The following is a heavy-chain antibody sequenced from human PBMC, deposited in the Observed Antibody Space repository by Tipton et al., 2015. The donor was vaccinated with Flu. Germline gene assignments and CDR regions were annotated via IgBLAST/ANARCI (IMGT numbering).Heavy chain of an antibody. CDR3: VARLGLWGYDSWSDYPQAGVFDL. Sequence: TLSLTCVVSGDSISSDYFWGWIRQPPGKGLEWIATIHRYGTTYYNPSLKSRVTISIDTSKNQLSLKLRSVTAADTAVYYCVARLGLWGYDSWSDYPQAGVFDLWGQGTMVTVSS. V-gene: IGHV4-38-2*01. J-gene: IGHJ3*01. CDR2: IHRYGTT. D-gene: IGHD3-3*01. CDR1: GDSISSDYF.